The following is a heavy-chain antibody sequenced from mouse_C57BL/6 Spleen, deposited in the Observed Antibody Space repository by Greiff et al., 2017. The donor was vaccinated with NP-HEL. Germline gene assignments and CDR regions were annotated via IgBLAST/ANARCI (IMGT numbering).Heavy chain of an antibody. CDR1: GFTFSSYA. Sequence: EVKLVESGEGLVKPGGSLKLSCAASGFTFSSYAMSWVRQTPEKRLEWVAYISSGGDYIYYADTVKGRFTISRDNARNTLYLQMSSLKSEDTAMYYCTRGYYYGSREGYAMDYWGQGTSVTVSS. V-gene: IGHV5-9-1*02. J-gene: IGHJ4*01. CDR2: ISSGGDYI. D-gene: IGHD1-1*01. CDR3: TRGYYYGSREGYAMDY.